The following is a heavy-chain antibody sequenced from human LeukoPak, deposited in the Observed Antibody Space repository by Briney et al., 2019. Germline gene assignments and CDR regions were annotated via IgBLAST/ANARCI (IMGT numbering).Heavy chain of an antibody. D-gene: IGHD1-26*01. CDR1: GYTFTGYY. CDR2: INPNSGGT. CDR3: ARNSIVGATTGYYYYMDV. J-gene: IGHJ6*03. Sequence: ASVKVSCKASGYTFTGYYMHWVRQAPGQGLEWMGWINPNSGGTNYAQKFQGRVTMTRDTSISTAYMELSRLRSGDTAVYYCARNSIVGATTGYYYYMDVWGKGTTVTISS. V-gene: IGHV1-2*02.